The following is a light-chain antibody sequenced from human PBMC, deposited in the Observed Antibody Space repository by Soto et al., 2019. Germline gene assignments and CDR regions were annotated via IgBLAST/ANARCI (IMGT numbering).Light chain of an antibody. Sequence: IMLTQSQGTLALSPGERATLSCRASQSVNNNYLTWYQQKRGQAPRLLIHGASSRATGIPDRFSGSGYGTDFTLTISRLEPEDFAVYYCQQYGDSPFTFGPGTKVGIK. V-gene: IGKV3-20*01. CDR2: GAS. J-gene: IGKJ3*01. CDR3: QQYGDSPFT. CDR1: QSVNNNY.